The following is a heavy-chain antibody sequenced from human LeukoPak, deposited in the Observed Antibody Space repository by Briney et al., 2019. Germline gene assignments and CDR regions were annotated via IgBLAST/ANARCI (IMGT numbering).Heavy chain of an antibody. CDR1: GFTFSNYW. Sequence: GGSLRLSCAASGFTFSNYWMSWVRQAPGKGLEWVANIKQDGSNKYYADSVRGRFTISRDDSKNTLYLQMNSLRAEDTAVYYCARDRGHYYDSSGYYLTNWGQGTLVTVSS. D-gene: IGHD3-22*01. J-gene: IGHJ4*02. V-gene: IGHV3-7*01. CDR3: ARDRGHYYDSSGYYLTN. CDR2: IKQDGSNK.